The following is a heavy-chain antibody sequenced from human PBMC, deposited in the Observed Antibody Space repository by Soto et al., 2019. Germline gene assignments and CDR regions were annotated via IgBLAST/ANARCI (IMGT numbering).Heavy chain of an antibody. CDR1: GGSFSGYY. CDR3: ARGPLRCQPLGGVYYYGMDV. V-gene: IGHV4-34*01. CDR2: IHPSGST. J-gene: IGHJ6*02. Sequence: SETLCLTCAVSGGSFSGYYLSWIRQPPGKGLEWIGVIHPSGSTYYNQSLKGRVTISVDTSKNQLSLQMNSVTAADTAVYYCARGPLRCQPLGGVYYYGMDVWGQGTTVTVSS. D-gene: IGHD4-17*01.